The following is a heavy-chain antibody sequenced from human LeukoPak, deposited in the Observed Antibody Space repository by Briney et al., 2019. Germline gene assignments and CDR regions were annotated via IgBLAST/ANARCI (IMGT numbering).Heavy chain of an antibody. CDR2: IRYDGSNK. Sequence: GGSLRLSCAASGFTFSSYGMHWVRQAPGKGLEWVAFIRYDGSNKYYADSVKGRFTISRDNSKNTLYLQMNSLRAEDTAVYYCAKDLSSSSEVDAFDIWGQGTMVTVSS. V-gene: IGHV3-30*02. CDR3: AKDLSSSSEVDAFDI. CDR1: GFTFSSYG. D-gene: IGHD6-6*01. J-gene: IGHJ3*02.